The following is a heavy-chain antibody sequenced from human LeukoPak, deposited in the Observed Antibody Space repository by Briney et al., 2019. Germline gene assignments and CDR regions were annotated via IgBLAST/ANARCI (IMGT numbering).Heavy chain of an antibody. J-gene: IGHJ4*02. D-gene: IGHD1-26*01. Sequence: GGSLRLSCAVSGFTFSSSWMHWVRQAPGKGLVWVSHIKTDGSTTAYADSVKGRFTISRDNAKNTLYLQMNSLRAEDTAVYYCARDYRVGANPPFDYWGQGTLVTVSS. CDR1: GFTFSSSW. CDR3: ARDYRVGANPPFDY. CDR2: IKTDGSTT. V-gene: IGHV3-74*01.